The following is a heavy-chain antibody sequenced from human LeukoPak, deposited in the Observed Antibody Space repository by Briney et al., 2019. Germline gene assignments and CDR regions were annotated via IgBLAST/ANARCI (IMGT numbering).Heavy chain of an antibody. Sequence: ASVKVSCKASGYTFSSYYMHAVRQAPGQGLERMGIINPSGGSTSNAQKFQGRVTMTRDTSTSTVYMELSSLRSEDTAVYYCARSSTMVRGVSFWPMPHWGQGTLVTASS. V-gene: IGHV1-46*01. CDR2: INPSGGST. CDR1: GYTFSSYY. CDR3: ARSSTMVRGVSFWPMPH. D-gene: IGHD3-10*01. J-gene: IGHJ4*02.